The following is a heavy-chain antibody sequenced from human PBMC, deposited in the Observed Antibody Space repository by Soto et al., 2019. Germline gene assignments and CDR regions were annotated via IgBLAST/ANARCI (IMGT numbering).Heavy chain of an antibody. J-gene: IGHJ4*02. Sequence: GASVKVSCQASWYTFSGYGISWGRQAPGQRFEWMGWISAYNGNTNYAQKLQGRVTMTTDTSTSTAYMELRSLRSDDTAVYYCARGEGDSSGYYYVELDYWGQGTLVTVSS. CDR2: ISAYNGNT. CDR1: WYTFSGYG. D-gene: IGHD3-22*01. V-gene: IGHV1-18*01. CDR3: ARGEGDSSGYYYVELDY.